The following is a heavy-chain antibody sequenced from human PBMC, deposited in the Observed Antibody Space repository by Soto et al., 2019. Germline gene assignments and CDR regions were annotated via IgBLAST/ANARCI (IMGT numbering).Heavy chain of an antibody. CDR3: AREGDYRTWFEP. CDR1: RGSITSSGYY. D-gene: IGHD4-17*01. CDR2: IYYAGNT. J-gene: IGHJ5*02. V-gene: IGHV4-31*03. Sequence: SETLSLTCSVSRGSITSSGYYWSWIRLQSGKGPEWIGAIYYAGNTYYNPSLKSRVEISLDGSQNQFSLNLRSVTAADTAVYYCAREGDYRTWFEPWGPGTLVTVSS.